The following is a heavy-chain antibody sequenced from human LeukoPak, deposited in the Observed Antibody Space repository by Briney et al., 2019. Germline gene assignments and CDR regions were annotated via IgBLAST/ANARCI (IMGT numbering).Heavy chain of an antibody. Sequence: PSETLSLTCTVSGGSISSYYWSWIRQPAGKGLEWIGRIYTSGGTNYNPSLKSRVTMSVDTSNNHFFLRLSSVTAADTAVYYCARSIAAIDTGWFDPWGQGTLVTVSS. J-gene: IGHJ5*02. D-gene: IGHD6-13*01. V-gene: IGHV4-4*07. CDR2: IYTSGGT. CDR3: ARSIAAIDTGWFDP. CDR1: GGSISSYY.